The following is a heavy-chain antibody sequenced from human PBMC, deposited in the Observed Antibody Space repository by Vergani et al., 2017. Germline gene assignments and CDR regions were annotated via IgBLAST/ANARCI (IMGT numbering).Heavy chain of an antibody. CDR2: IYSGGST. V-gene: IGHV3-66*02. J-gene: IGHJ4*02. CDR1: GFTFSSYA. CDR3: ASGGGCSGGSCNDPFDY. D-gene: IGHD2-15*01. Sequence: EVQLLEAGGGLVPPGGSLRLSCAASGFTFSSYAMSWVRQAPGKGVECVSVIYSGGSTYYADSVKGRFTIARDKSKNTLYLQMNSLRDEDTAVYYCASGGGCSGGSCNDPFDYWGQGTLVTVSS.